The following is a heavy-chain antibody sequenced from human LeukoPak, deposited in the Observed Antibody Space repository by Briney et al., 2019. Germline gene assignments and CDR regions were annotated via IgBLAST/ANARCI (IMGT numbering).Heavy chain of an antibody. CDR2: FETEDGEP. CDR3: ASGNEVTLDGFAI. V-gene: IGHV1-24*01. D-gene: IGHD2-15*01. Sequence: ASVKVSCKVSGYSLSEISVHWIRQVPGRGLEWMGSFETEDGEPLYAQKFQGRVTMTEDTSTDTAYMELSSLRSEDTAMYYCASGNEVTLDGFAIWGQGTMVTASS. CDR1: GYSLSEIS. J-gene: IGHJ3*02.